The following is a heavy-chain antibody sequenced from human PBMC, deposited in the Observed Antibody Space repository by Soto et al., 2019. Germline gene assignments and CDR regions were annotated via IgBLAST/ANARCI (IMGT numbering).Heavy chain of an antibody. CDR2: IFYSGST. Sequence: QVQLQESGPGLVKPSETLSLTCTVSGGSISSYYWSWIRQPPGKGLEWIGYIFYSGSTNYNPSLKSRVTISVDTSKNLFSLKLSSVTAADTAVYYCARLYGLDAFDFWGQGTMVTVSS. CDR1: GGSISSYY. D-gene: IGHD3-16*02. CDR3: ARLYGLDAFDF. J-gene: IGHJ3*01. V-gene: IGHV4-59*08.